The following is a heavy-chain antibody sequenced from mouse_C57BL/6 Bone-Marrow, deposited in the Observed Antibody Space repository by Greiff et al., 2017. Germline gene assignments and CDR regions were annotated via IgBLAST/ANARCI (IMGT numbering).Heavy chain of an antibody. J-gene: IGHJ4*01. D-gene: IGHD1-1*01. CDR3: ARSFYYCGSSCAMDY. Sequence: QVQLQQSGAELVMPGASVKLSCKASGYTFTSYWMHWVKQRPGQGLEWIGEIDPSDSYTNYTQKFKGKSTLTVDKSSSTAYMQLSSLTSEDSAFYYCARSFYYCGSSCAMDYWGQGTSVTVSS. CDR2: IDPSDSYT. V-gene: IGHV1-69*01. CDR1: GYTFTSYW.